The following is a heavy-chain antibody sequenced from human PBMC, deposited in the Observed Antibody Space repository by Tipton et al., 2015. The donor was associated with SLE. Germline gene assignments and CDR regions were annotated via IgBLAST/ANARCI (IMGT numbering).Heavy chain of an antibody. CDR2: IYNSGIS. CDR1: GDSFSSGSSS. CDR3: ARVETTVSHPDY. J-gene: IGHJ4*02. Sequence: TLSLTCTVSGDSFSSGSSSWNWVRQPAGKGLEWIGLIYNSGISNYNPSLKRRVTISVDNSKNQFSLNLNSVTAADTAVYYCARVETTVSHPDYWGQGTLVTVSS. V-gene: IGHV4-61*02. D-gene: IGHD4-17*01.